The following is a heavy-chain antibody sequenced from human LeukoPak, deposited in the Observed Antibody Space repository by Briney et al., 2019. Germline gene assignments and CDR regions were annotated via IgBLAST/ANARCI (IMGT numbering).Heavy chain of an antibody. Sequence: GESLKISWKGSGYSFTSYCFGWGRQVPGEGLEGMRILYPGGSDTRYSPSFQGQVTISDDKSISTDYLQWSSVKASDTAMYYCARRIAAAGTSGGYYHYRPVWGKGTTVTVSS. CDR3: ARRIAAAGTSGGYYHYRPV. J-gene: IGHJ6*03. CDR2: LYPGGSDT. D-gene: IGHD6-13*01. CDR1: GYSFTSYC. V-gene: IGHV5-51*01.